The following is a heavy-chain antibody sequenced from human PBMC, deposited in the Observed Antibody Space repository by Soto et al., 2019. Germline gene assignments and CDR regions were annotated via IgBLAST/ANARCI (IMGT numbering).Heavy chain of an antibody. D-gene: IGHD2-2*01. CDR1: GGSLSDYY. J-gene: IGHJ6*03. CDR2: IYHSGST. V-gene: IGHV4-34*04. Sequence: SETLSLTCGVSGGSLSDYYWSWIRQPPGKGLEWIGEIYHSGSTNLNPSLKSRATISVDMAKNQFSLTLSSVTAADTALYYCARPPIKYFISISCSPDYNYYMDVWGTGTAVTVSS. CDR3: ARPPIKYFISISCSPDYNYYMDV.